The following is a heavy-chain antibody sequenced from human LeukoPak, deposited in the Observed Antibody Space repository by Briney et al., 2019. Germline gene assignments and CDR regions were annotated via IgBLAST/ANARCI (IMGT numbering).Heavy chain of an antibody. CDR3: AGVWGPSSAWPWAFEY. V-gene: IGHV3-23*01. D-gene: IGHD6-13*01. CDR1: GFTFSSYA. CDR2: ISGSSGTT. J-gene: IGHJ4*02. Sequence: GGSLRLSCAASGFTFSSYAMSWVRQTPGKGPEWVSDISGSSGTTYYADSVKGRFTISRDNSKNTLYLQMSGLRPEDTALYYCAGVWGPSSAWPWAFEYWGQGTLVTVSS.